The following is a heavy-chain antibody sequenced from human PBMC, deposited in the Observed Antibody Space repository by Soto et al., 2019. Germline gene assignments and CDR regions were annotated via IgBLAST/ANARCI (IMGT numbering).Heavy chain of an antibody. CDR1: GFTFNSYA. Sequence: EVQLLESGGGLVQPGGSLRLSCAASGFTFNSYAMSWVRQAPGKGLEWVSTISGSAGSTYYADSVKGRFTISRDNSKNTLYLQMNSLRVEDTAVYYCAKDRLRVYYSSIYDYYYDMDVWGKVTTVTVSS. J-gene: IGHJ6*03. CDR2: ISGSAGST. CDR3: AKDRLRVYYSSIYDYYYDMDV. V-gene: IGHV3-23*01. D-gene: IGHD1-26*01.